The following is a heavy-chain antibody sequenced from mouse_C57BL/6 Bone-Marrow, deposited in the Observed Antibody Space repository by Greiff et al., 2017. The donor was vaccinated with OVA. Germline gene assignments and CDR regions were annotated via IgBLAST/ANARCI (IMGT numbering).Heavy chain of an antibody. D-gene: IGHD2-4*01. Sequence: EVQLQQSGPELVKPGASVKISCKASGYSFTGYFMNWVMQSHGKSLEWIGRINPYNGDTFYNQKFKGKATLTVDKSSSTAHMELRSLTSEDSAVYYCARYDYDGGGAWFAYWGQGTLVTVSA. V-gene: IGHV1-20*01. J-gene: IGHJ3*01. CDR1: GYSFTGYF. CDR3: ARYDYDGGGAWFAY. CDR2: INPYNGDT.